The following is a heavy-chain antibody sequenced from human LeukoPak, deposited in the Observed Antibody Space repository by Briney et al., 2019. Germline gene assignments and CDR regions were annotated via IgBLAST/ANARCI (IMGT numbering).Heavy chain of an antibody. V-gene: IGHV4-39*01. CDR1: GGSISSSSYY. CDR3: ARVGYIGYANWFDP. Sequence: PSETLSLTCTVSGGSISSSSYYWGWIRQPPGKGLEWIGSIYYSGSTYYNPSLKSRVTISVDTSKNQFSLKLSSVTAADTAVYYCARVGYIGYANWFDPWGQGTLVTVSS. J-gene: IGHJ5*02. D-gene: IGHD5-12*01. CDR2: IYYSGST.